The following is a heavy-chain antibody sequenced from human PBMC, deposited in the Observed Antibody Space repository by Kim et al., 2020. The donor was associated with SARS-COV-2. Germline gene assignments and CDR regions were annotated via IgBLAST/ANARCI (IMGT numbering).Heavy chain of an antibody. D-gene: IGHD3-22*01. Sequence: SETLSLTCTVSSHSTSSGYYWVWIRQSPGKGLECIGSVHQSSMTYYNPSLRSRVTISIDTSKNQFSLRLNSVTAADTAVYYCTSKYYYDTSGYYYADWWGQGTLVTVSS. CDR3: TSKYYYDTSGYYYADW. CDR1: SHSTSSGYY. V-gene: IGHV4-38-2*02. CDR2: VHQSSMT. J-gene: IGHJ4*02.